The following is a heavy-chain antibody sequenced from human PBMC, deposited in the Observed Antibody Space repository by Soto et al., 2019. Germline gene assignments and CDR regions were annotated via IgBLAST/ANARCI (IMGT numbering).Heavy chain of an antibody. CDR3: ARNIGY. J-gene: IGHJ4*02. Sequence: SETLSLTCAVYGGSLSGYYWSWIRQPPGKGLEWIGEINHSGSTNYNPSLKSRVTISVDTSKNQFSLKLSSVTAADTAVYYCARNIGYWGQGTLVTVSS. CDR1: GGSLSGYY. CDR2: INHSGST. V-gene: IGHV4-34*01.